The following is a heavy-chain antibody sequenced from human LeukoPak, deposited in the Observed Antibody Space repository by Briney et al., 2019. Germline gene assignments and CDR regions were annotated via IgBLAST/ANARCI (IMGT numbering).Heavy chain of an antibody. J-gene: IGHJ4*02. D-gene: IGHD6-13*01. CDR2: IRYDGSNK. CDR1: GFTFSSYG. Sequence: GGSLRLSCAASGFTFSSYGMHWVRQAPGKGLEWVAFIRYDGSNKYYADSVKGRFTISRDNSKNTLYLQMNSLRAEDTAAYYCAKDRYSSSGGFDYWGQGTLVTVSS. CDR3: AKDRYSSSGGFDY. V-gene: IGHV3-30*02.